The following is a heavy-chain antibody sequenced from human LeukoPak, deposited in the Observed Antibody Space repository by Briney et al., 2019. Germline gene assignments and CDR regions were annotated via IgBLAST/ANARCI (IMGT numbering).Heavy chain of an antibody. J-gene: IGHJ4*02. CDR1: GYTFTGYY. Sequence: ASVKVSCKASGYTFTGYYMHWVRQAPGQGLEWMGWINPNSGGTNYAQKFQGRVTMTRDTSISTAYMELSRLRSDDTAVYYCARDLEYRSGGGDCYGGCMADYWGQGTLVTVSS. CDR2: INPNSGGT. D-gene: IGHD2-21*01. CDR3: ARDLEYRSGGGDCYGGCMADY. V-gene: IGHV1-2*02.